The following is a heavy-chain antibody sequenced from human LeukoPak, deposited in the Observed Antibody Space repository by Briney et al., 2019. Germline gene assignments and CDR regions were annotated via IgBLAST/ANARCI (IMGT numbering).Heavy chain of an antibody. Sequence: AGESLMISCKGSGYSFTSYWIGWVRPMPGKGLEWMGIIYPGDSDTRYSPTFEGQVTISADKSISTAYLQWSSLKASDTAMYYCARHTDSSSSFDYRGQGTLVTVSS. CDR1: GYSFTSYW. J-gene: IGHJ4*02. V-gene: IGHV5-51*01. CDR2: IYPGDSDT. CDR3: ARHTDSSSSFDY. D-gene: IGHD6-13*01.